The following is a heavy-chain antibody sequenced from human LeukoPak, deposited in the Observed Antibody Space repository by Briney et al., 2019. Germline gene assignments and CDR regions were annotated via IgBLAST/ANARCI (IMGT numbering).Heavy chain of an antibody. CDR1: GYTFTGYY. CDR3: ARRGITTNYYYYMDV. CDR2: INPNSGGT. Sequence: GASVKVSCKASGYTFTGYYMHWVRQAPGQGLEWMGWINPNSGGTNYAQKFQGRVTMTRDTSVSTAYMELSRLRSDDTAVYYCARRGITTNYYYYMDVWGKGTTVTVSS. D-gene: IGHD6-13*01. V-gene: IGHV1-2*02. J-gene: IGHJ6*03.